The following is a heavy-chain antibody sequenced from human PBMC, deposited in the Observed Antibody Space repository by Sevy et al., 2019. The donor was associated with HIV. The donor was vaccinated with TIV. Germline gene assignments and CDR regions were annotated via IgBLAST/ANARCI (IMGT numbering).Heavy chain of an antibody. CDR2: IRSKAYGGTT. J-gene: IGHJ6*02. CDR1: GFTFGDYA. Sequence: GGSLRLSCTASGFTFGDYAMSWVRQAPGKGLEWVGFIRSKAYGGTTEYAASVKGRFTISRDDSKSIAYLQMNSLRAEDTAVYYCARDPVTDCSSTSCYLGYYGMDVWGQGTTVTVSS. V-gene: IGHV3-49*04. CDR3: ARDPVTDCSSTSCYLGYYGMDV. D-gene: IGHD2-2*01.